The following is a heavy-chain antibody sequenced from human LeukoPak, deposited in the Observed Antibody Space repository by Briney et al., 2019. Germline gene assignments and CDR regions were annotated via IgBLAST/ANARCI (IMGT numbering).Heavy chain of an antibody. V-gene: IGHV3-48*03. CDR1: GFTFSSYE. Sequence: PGGSLRLSCAASGFTFSSYEMNWVRQAPGKGLEWVSYISSSGSTIYYADSVKGRFTISRDNAKNSLYLQMNSLRAEDTAVYYCATEAPSGSYYPPGLRWFDPWGQGTLVTVSS. CDR2: ISSSGSTI. D-gene: IGHD3-10*01. CDR3: ATEAPSGSYYPPGLRWFDP. J-gene: IGHJ5*02.